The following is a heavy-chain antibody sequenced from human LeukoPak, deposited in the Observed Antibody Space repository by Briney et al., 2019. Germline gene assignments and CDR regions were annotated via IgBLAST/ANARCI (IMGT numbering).Heavy chain of an antibody. CDR1: GFTFSTYW. J-gene: IGHJ6*02. CDR3: ARDSVDTAMWYYYGMDV. D-gene: IGHD5-18*01. Sequence: GGSLRLSCTASGFTFSTYWMTWVRQAPGKGLEWVANIKQDESEKYYVGSVKGRFNISRDNAKNSLYLQMNSLRAEDTAVYYCARDSVDTAMWYYYGMDVWGQGTTVTVSS. V-gene: IGHV3-7*01. CDR2: IKQDESEK.